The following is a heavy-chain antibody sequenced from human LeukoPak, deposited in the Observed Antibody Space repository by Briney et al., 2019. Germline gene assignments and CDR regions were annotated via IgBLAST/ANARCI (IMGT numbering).Heavy chain of an antibody. CDR3: AKPVAGDRYFDY. Sequence: PGGSLRLSCVASGFTFSSYSMDWVRQAPGKGLEWVSSISSYSSYIYYADSVRGRFTISRDNAKNSLYLQMNSLRAADTAVCYCAKPVAGDRYFDYWGQGTLVTVSS. CDR2: ISSYSSYI. V-gene: IGHV3-21*01. D-gene: IGHD3-16*01. J-gene: IGHJ4*02. CDR1: GFTFSSYS.